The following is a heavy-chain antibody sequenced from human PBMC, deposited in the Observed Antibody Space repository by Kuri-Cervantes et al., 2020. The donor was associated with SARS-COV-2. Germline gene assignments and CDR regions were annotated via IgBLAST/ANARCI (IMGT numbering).Heavy chain of an antibody. V-gene: IGHV4-59*01. D-gene: IGHD2-21*01. CDR1: GGSISSYY. CDR2: IYYSGST. J-gene: IGHJ4*02. CDR3: ARASYSVDCFYY. Sequence: SETLSLTCTVSGGSISSYYWSWIRQPPGKGLEWIGYIYYSGSTNYNPSLKSRVTISVDTSKNQFSLKLSSVTAADTAVYYCARASYSVDCFYYWGQGTLVTVSS.